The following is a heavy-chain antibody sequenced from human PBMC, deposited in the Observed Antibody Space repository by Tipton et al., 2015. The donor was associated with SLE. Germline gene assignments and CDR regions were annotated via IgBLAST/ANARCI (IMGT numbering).Heavy chain of an antibody. D-gene: IGHD5-24*01. V-gene: IGHV4-59*11. CDR1: GDSINSHY. Sequence: LRLSCTVSGDSINSHYWSWIRQPPGKGLEWIGYIYYSGSTNYNPSLKSRVTISVDTSKNQFSLKLSSVTAADTAVYYCARALEMNYFDYWGQGTLVTVSS. J-gene: IGHJ4*02. CDR3: ARALEMNYFDY. CDR2: IYYSGST.